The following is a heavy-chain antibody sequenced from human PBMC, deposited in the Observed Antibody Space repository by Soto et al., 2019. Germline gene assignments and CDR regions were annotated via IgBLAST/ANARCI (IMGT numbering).Heavy chain of an antibody. CDR2: ISGGSGDST. CDR3: ANVRGV. D-gene: IGHD3-16*01. CDR1: GFTFTSYA. Sequence: EVQLLESGGGKVQPGGSLRLSCAASGFTFTSYAMNWVRQAPGKGLEWVSAISGGSGDSTYYADSVKGRFTISRDNSKDTMYMQMNSLRAEDTAFYYCANVRGVGGQGTLVTVSS. J-gene: IGHJ4*02. V-gene: IGHV3-23*01.